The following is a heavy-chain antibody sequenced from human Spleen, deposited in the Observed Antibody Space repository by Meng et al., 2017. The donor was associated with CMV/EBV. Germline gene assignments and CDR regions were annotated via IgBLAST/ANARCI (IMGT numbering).Heavy chain of an antibody. D-gene: IGHD3-16*01. CDR1: GFTFSSYS. CDR3: ARSRGNPHWYFDL. CDR2: IYASDFST. J-gene: IGHJ2*01. Sequence: GGSLRLSCAASGFTFSSYSMNWVRQAPGKGLEWVSLIYASDFSTYYADSVRGRFTISRDNSKNTLYLQMDSLRAEDTALYYCARSRGNPHWYFDLWGRGTPVTVSS. V-gene: IGHV3-23*03.